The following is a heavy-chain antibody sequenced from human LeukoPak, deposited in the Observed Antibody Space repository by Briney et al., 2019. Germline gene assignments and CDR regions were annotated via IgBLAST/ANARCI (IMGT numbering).Heavy chain of an antibody. Sequence: GGSLRLSCAASGFTFSSYGMHWVRQAPGKGLEWVAVISYDGSNKYYADSVKGRFTISSDNSKNTLYPQMNSLRAEDTAVYYCAKDSPQVAGTYFDYWGQGTLVTVSS. V-gene: IGHV3-30*18. J-gene: IGHJ4*02. D-gene: IGHD6-19*01. CDR3: AKDSPQVAGTYFDY. CDR2: ISYDGSNK. CDR1: GFTFSSYG.